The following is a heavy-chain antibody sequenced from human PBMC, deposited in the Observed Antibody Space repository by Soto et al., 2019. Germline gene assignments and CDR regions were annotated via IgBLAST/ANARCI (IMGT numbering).Heavy chain of an antibody. V-gene: IGHV3-23*01. CDR3: ANTTDCWFRAFEI. J-gene: IGHJ3*02. CDR1: GFVFSSYA. D-gene: IGHD2-21*02. CDR2: ISGSGTTA. Sequence: EVQLLESGGGLVQPGGSLRLSCAASGFVFSSYALSWVGQAPGKGLEWVPAISGSGTTAYYAVSVKGRFLFSRDNPKNTMYLQIKSLRAEDRAVYFCANTTDCWFRAFEIWGQGTVVTVSS.